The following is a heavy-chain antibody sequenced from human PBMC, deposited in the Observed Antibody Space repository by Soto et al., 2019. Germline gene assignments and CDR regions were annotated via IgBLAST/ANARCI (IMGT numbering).Heavy chain of an antibody. Sequence: PGGSLRLSCAASGFTFSSYAMSWVRQAPGKGLEWVSAISGSGGSTYYADSVKGRFTISRDNSKNTLYLQMNSLRAEDTAVYYCAKDRGYCTNGVCYTDYWGQGTLVTVSS. CDR3: AKDRGYCTNGVCYTDY. CDR1: GFTFSSYA. V-gene: IGHV3-23*01. J-gene: IGHJ4*02. D-gene: IGHD2-8*01. CDR2: ISGSGGST.